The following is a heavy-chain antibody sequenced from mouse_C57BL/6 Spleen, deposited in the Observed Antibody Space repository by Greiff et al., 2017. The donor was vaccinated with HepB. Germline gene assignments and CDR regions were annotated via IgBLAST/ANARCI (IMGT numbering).Heavy chain of an antibody. CDR1: GYAFSSSW. CDR2: IYPGDGDT. Sequence: PLPHSLPYLFNPFSSLKISCKASGYAFSSSWMNWVKQRPGKGLEWIGRIYPGDGDTNYNGKFKGKATLTADKSSSTAYMQLSSLTSEDSAVYFCTRSGIYDGYPYYFDDWGKGTTLTVSS. D-gene: IGHD2-3*01. J-gene: IGHJ2*01. CDR3: TRSGIYDGYPYYFDD. V-gene: IGHV1-82*01.